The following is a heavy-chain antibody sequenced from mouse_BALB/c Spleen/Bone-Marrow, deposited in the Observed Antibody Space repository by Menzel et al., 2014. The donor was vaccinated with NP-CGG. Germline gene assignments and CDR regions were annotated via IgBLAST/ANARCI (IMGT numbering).Heavy chain of an antibody. CDR1: GFNIEDTY. J-gene: IGHJ3*01. Sequence: VHVKQSGAELVKPGASVKLSCTASGFNIEDTYVHWVKQRPEQGLEWIGRIDPANGNTKYDPKFQGKATVTSDTSSNTAYLHLNRLTSEDTAVYYCAEGYDSWFAYWGQGTLVTVSA. V-gene: IGHV14-3*02. CDR2: IDPANGNT. D-gene: IGHD2-2*01. CDR3: AEGYDSWFAY.